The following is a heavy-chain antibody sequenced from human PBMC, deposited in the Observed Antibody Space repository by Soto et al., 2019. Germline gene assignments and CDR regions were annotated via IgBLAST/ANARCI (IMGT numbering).Heavy chain of an antibody. CDR3: AKAHGSGSLSNWCHDY. V-gene: IGHV3-23*03. D-gene: IGHD3-10*01. J-gene: IGHJ4*02. CDR2: INGGGSTT. Sequence: PGGSLRLSCAASGFTFSNIGMSWVRQAPWKGLEWVSVINGGGSTTYYVESVKGRFTISRANSKNTLYLQMDTLRAEDTAVYYCAKAHGSGSLSNWCHDYWGQGTLVTVSS. CDR1: GFTFSNIG.